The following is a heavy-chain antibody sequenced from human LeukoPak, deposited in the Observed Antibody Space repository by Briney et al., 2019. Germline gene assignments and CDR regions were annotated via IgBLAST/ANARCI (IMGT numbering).Heavy chain of an antibody. D-gene: IGHD3-22*01. CDR3: ARHYYHTSGSYSFDY. CDR2: IYSSGST. V-gene: IGHV4-59*01. Sequence: SETLSLTCTVSGGSISSYYWSRIRQPPGKGLEWIGYIYSSGSTNYNPSLDSRVTISVDTSKNQFSLKLSSVTAADTAVYYCARHYYHTSGSYSFDYWGQGTLVTVSS. CDR1: GGSISSYY. J-gene: IGHJ4*02.